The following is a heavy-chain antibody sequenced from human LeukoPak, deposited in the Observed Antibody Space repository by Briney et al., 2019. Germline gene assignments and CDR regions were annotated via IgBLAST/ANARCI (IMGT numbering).Heavy chain of an antibody. J-gene: IGHJ4*02. V-gene: IGHV3-30*02. CDR3: AKDSSDYYFDY. D-gene: IGHD3-22*01. Sequence: GGSLRLSCVASGFTFRSYGIHWVRQAPGKGLEWLAFIWYDEITKNYADSVKGRFTISRDNSKDTLYVQLNSLRPDDTAVYYCAKDSSDYYFDYWGQGTLVTVSS. CDR1: GFTFRSYG. CDR2: IWYDEITK.